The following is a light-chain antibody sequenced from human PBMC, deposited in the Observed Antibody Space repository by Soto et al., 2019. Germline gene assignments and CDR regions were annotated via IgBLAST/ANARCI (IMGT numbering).Light chain of an antibody. J-gene: IGLJ1*01. V-gene: IGLV2-14*03. Sequence: QSVLTQPASVSGSPGQSITISCTGTSSDVGGYNYVSWYQHHPGKAPKLMIFDVSNRPSGASNRFSGSKSGNTASLTISGPQPEDEADYYCSSYTTSNTRQIVFGTGTKVTVL. CDR3: SSYTTSNTRQIV. CDR2: DVS. CDR1: SSDVGGYNY.